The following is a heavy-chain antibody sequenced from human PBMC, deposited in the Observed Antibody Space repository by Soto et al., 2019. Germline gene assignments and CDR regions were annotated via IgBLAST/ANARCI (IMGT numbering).Heavy chain of an antibody. CDR1: GFTFTAYY. Sequence: ESGGGLVQPGGSLRLSCAASGFTFTAYYMTWVRQAPGKGLEWVASIKNDGSEQYYVDSVKGRFTISRDNAKNSLYLQMNSLRAGDTALYYCSRENWFQDYWGQGTLVTVSS. J-gene: IGHJ4*02. CDR2: IKNDGSEQ. D-gene: IGHD3-10*01. V-gene: IGHV3-7*03. CDR3: SRENWFQDY.